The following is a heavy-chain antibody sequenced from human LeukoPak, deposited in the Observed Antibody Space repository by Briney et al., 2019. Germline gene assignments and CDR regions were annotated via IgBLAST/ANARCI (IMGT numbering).Heavy chain of an antibody. CDR2: IYYSGST. CDR3: ARVGSSGYYPSDY. V-gene: IGHV4-39*07. J-gene: IGHJ4*02. CDR1: GGSISSNSYY. D-gene: IGHD3-22*01. Sequence: PSETLSLTCAVSGGSISSNSYYWGWIRQPPGKGLEWIGSIYYSGSTYYNPSLKSRVTIPVDTSKNQFSLKLSSVTAADTAVYYCARVGSSGYYPSDYWGQGTLVTVSS.